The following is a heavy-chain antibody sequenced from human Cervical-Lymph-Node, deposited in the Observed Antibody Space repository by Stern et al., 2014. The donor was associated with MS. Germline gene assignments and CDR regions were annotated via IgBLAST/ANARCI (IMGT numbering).Heavy chain of an antibody. V-gene: IGHV1-46*01. CDR2: INPSGGST. Sequence: QVQLVQSGAEVKKPGASVKVSCKASGYTFTSYYMHWVRQAPGQGLEGMGIINPSGGSTSYAQKFQGRVTMTRDTSTSTVYMELSSLRSEDTAVYYCARTPARTGWFDPWGQGTLVTVSS. CDR1: GYTFTSYY. D-gene: IGHD2-2*01. CDR3: ARTPARTGWFDP. J-gene: IGHJ5*02.